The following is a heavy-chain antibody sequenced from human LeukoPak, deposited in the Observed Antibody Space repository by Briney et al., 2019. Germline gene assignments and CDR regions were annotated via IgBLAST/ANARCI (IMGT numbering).Heavy chain of an antibody. J-gene: IGHJ5*02. CDR1: GLPLSTPV. CDR2: IGTAGDT. V-gene: IGHV3-13*01. D-gene: IGHD4-11*01. Sequence: PGGSLRLSCAASGLPLSTPVMQSVRQAAGRGLEGVSGIGTAGDTYYLGSVWGRFTIFRENDENSVYLQMNNLSAGDTAVCFCAGGDYMGFDPWGQGTLVTVSS. CDR3: AGGDYMGFDP.